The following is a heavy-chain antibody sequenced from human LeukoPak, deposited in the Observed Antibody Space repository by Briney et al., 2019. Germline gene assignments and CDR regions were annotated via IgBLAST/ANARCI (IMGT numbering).Heavy chain of an antibody. D-gene: IGHD6-13*01. J-gene: IGHJ3*02. CDR3: AKGIGMTAAEDAFDI. Sequence: GRSLRLSCAASGFTFDDYAMHWVRQAPGKGLEWVSGSSWNSGSIGYADSVKGRFTISRDNAKNSLYLQMNSLRAEDMALYYCAKGIGMTAAEDAFDIWGQGTMVTVSS. CDR1: GFTFDDYA. CDR2: SSWNSGSI. V-gene: IGHV3-9*03.